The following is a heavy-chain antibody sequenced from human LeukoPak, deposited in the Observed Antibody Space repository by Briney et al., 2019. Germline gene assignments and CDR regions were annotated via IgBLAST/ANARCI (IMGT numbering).Heavy chain of an antibody. D-gene: IGHD5-24*01. V-gene: IGHV4-59*12. Sequence: SDTLSLTCTVSGGSISSYYWSWIRQPPGKGLEWIGYIYYCGSTNYNPSLKSRVTISVDTSKNQFSLKLSSVTAADTAVYYCARELDGYNNWFDPWGQGTLVTVSS. CDR3: ARELDGYNNWFDP. CDR1: GGSISSYY. CDR2: IYYCGST. J-gene: IGHJ5*02.